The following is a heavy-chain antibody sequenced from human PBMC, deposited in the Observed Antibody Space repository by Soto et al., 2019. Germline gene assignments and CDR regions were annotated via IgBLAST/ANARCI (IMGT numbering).Heavy chain of an antibody. CDR3: ARNLVLWFGELLTEDYYYYYGMDV. J-gene: IGHJ6*02. Sequence: PGGSLSLSCAASGFTFSSYSMNWVRQAPGKGLEWVSYISSSSSTIYYAYSVKGRFTISRGNAKNSLYLQMNSLRDEDTAVYYCARNLVLWFGELLTEDYYYYYGMDVWGQGTTVTVSS. D-gene: IGHD3-10*01. CDR2: ISSSSSTI. CDR1: GFTFSSYS. V-gene: IGHV3-48*02.